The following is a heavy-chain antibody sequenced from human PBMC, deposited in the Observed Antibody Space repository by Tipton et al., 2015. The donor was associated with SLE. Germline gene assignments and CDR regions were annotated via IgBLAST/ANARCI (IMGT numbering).Heavy chain of an antibody. CDR3: ASGVRATQGFDY. CDR2: ISNTGGNT. CDR1: GFTFSNFA. D-gene: IGHD1-26*01. Sequence: GSLRLSCAASGFTFSNFAINWVRQAPGKGLEWVSGISNTGGNTYYADSMKGRFTISRDNSKNTLYLQMNSLRADDTAVYYCASGVRATQGFDYWGQGTLVTVSS. J-gene: IGHJ4*02. V-gene: IGHV3-23*01.